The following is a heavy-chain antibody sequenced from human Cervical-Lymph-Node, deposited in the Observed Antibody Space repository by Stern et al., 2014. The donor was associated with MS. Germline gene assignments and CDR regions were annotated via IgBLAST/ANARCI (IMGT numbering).Heavy chain of an antibody. J-gene: IGHJ6*02. CDR3: AKEGFGVYGMDV. CDR2: ITWNGGFI. V-gene: IGHV3-9*01. Sequence: VKLEESGGGLVQPGRSLRLSCAASGFTFDDYAMHLVRPAPWQGLEWVSSITWNGGFIGYADSVKGRFTISRDNAKNSLSLQMNSLRPEDTALYYCAKEGFGVYGMDVWGQGTTVTVSS. D-gene: IGHD3-3*01. CDR1: GFTFDDYA.